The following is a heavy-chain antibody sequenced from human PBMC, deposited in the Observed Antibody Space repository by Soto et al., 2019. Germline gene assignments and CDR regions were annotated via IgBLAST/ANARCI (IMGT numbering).Heavy chain of an antibody. V-gene: IGHV4-30-2*01. J-gene: IGHJ5*02. CDR1: GGSYSISTYS. CDR3: AGMPYTSGLRFDP. CDR2: IYQSGVT. Sequence: SETLSLTCNMSGGSYSISTYSWSWIRQPPGKALQWIGFIYQSGVTSYNPSLASRVSISLDRSNNQCSLKLKSVTAADTAVYFCAGMPYTSGLRFDPWGPGTLVTVSS. D-gene: IGHD6-19*01.